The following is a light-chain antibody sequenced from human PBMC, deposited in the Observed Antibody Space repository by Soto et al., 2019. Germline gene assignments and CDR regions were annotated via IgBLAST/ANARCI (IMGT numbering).Light chain of an antibody. CDR2: AAS. CDR3: QQSYSIPFT. J-gene: IGKJ3*01. Sequence: DIQMTQSPSSLSASVGDRVTITCRASQSVSTYFNWYQQKPGKAPKLLIHAASSLRSGVPSRFSGSGSGIEFTLIISSLQPEDFATYYCQQSYSIPFTFGPGTKVDIK. CDR1: QSVSTY. V-gene: IGKV1-39*01.